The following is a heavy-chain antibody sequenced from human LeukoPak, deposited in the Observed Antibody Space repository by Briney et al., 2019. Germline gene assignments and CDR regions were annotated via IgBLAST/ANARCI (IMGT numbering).Heavy chain of an antibody. V-gene: IGHV4-59*01. CDR3: ARDLYPRGPGIAVADSRTNDFDY. J-gene: IGHJ4*02. CDR1: GGSINSYY. D-gene: IGHD6-19*01. Sequence: PSETLSLTCTVSGGSINSYYWSWIRRPPGKGLEWIGYIYYSGSTNYNPSLKSRVTISVDTSKNQFSLKLSSVTAADTAVYYCARDLYPRGPGIAVADSRTNDFDYWGQGTLVTVSS. CDR2: IYYSGST.